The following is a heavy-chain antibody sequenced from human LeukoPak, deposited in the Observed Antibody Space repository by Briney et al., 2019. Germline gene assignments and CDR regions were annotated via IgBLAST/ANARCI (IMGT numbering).Heavy chain of an antibody. CDR2: ISGSGGST. Sequence: PGGSLRLSCAASGFTFSSYAMSWVRQAPGKGLEWVSAISGSGGSTYYADSVKGRFTISRDNSKNTLYLQMNSLRAEDTAVYYCANGGSSGWYARGGFFSTRTNHYYSGMDVWGQGTTVTVSS. CDR1: GFTFSSYA. CDR3: ANGGSSGWYARGGFFSTRTNHYYSGMDV. V-gene: IGHV3-23*01. J-gene: IGHJ6*02. D-gene: IGHD6-19*01.